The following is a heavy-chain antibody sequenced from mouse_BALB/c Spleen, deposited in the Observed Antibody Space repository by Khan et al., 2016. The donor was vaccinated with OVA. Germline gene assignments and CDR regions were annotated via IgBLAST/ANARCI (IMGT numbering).Heavy chain of an antibody. CDR1: VYTFSDYN. D-gene: IGHD2-2*01. CDR2: ITPNNGGT. V-gene: IGHV1-18*01. Sequence: VRLQQSGPELVKPVASVKIPCKASVYTFSDYNMDWVKQSHGESLEWIGHITPNNGGTVYNQKFKGKATLTVDKSSSTAYMDLRSLTSEDTAVYYCARSGYGSLAYWGQGTLVTVSA. CDR3: ARSGYGSLAY. J-gene: IGHJ3*01.